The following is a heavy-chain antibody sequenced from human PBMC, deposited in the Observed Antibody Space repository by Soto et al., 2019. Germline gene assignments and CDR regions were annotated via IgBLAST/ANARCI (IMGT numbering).Heavy chain of an antibody. V-gene: IGHV3-21*01. CDR3: ARASGYSSSWPLYGMDV. CDR2: ISSSSSYI. Sequence: EVQLVESGGGLVKPGGSLRLSCAASGFTFSSYSMNWVRQAPGKGLEWVSSISSSSSYIYYADSVKGRFTISRDNAKNSLYLQMNSLRAEDTAVYYCARASGYSSSWPLYGMDVWGQGTTVTVSS. CDR1: GFTFSSYS. J-gene: IGHJ6*02. D-gene: IGHD6-13*01.